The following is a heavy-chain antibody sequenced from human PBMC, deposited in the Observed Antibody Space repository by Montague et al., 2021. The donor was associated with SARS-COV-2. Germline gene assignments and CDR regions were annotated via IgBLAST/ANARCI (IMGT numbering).Heavy chain of an antibody. V-gene: IGHV6-1*01. D-gene: IGHD1-1*01. CDR2: TYYRSKWYN. J-gene: IGHJ6*02. CDR3: TSGREGNYNVMDV. CDR1: GDSVSDNRAT. Sequence: CAISGDSVSDNRATWNGVRHSPSRGPDFLCRTYYRSKWYNDYAVSVRGRVTINPDTSKNQFSLQLNSVTPEDTAIYYCTSGREGNYNVMDVWGQGTTVTVSS.